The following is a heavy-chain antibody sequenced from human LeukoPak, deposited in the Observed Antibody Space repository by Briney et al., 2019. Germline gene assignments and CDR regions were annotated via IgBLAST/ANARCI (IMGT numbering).Heavy chain of an antibody. CDR3: ARTGPGGNYYCYGMDV. D-gene: IGHD1-1*01. J-gene: IGHJ6*02. CDR1: GYTFTGYY. Sequence: ASVKVSCKASGYTFTGYYMHWVRQAPGQGLEWMGWINPNSGGTNYAQKFQGRVTMTRDTSISTAYMELSRLRSDDTAVYYCARTGPGGNYYCYGMDVWGQGTTVTVSS. CDR2: INPNSGGT. V-gene: IGHV1-2*02.